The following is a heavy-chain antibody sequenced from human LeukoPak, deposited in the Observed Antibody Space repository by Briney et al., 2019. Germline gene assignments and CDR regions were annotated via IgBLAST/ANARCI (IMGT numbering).Heavy chain of an antibody. CDR3: ARDVLSSGWNYNWFDP. J-gene: IGHJ5*02. CDR1: GGSISSSSYY. D-gene: IGHD6-19*01. CDR2: IYYSGST. V-gene: IGHV4-39*07. Sequence: SETLSLTCTVSGGSISSSSYYWGWIRQPPGKGLEWIGSIYYSGSTYYNPSLKSRVTISVDTSKNQFSLKLSSVTAADTAVYYCARDVLSSGWNYNWFDPWGQGTLVTVSS.